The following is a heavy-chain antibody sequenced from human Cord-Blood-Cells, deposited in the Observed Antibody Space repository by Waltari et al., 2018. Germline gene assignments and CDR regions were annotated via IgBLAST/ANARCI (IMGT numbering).Heavy chain of an antibody. V-gene: IGHV4-34*01. CDR2: INHSGST. D-gene: IGHD3-22*01. CDR3: ARCDSSGYKEAFDI. CDR1: GGSFSGYY. J-gene: IGHJ3*02. Sequence: KPSETLSLTCAVYGGSFSGYYWSWIRQPPGKGLEWIGEINHSGSTNYNPSLKSRVTISVDTSKNQFSLKLSSVTAADTAVYYCARCDSSGYKEAFDIWGQGTMVTVSS.